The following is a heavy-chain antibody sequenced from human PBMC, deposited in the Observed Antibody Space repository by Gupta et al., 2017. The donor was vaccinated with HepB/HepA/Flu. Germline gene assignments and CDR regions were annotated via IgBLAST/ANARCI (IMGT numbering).Heavy chain of an antibody. D-gene: IGHD6-19*01. CDR2: IDWNRDNI. CDR1: GFTFDDYA. Sequence: DVKLEESGGGLVQPGRSLRLSCVASGFTFDDYAMHWVRQAPGKGLEWVSGIDWNRDNIHSADSVKGRFTTSRDNAKNSLYLQMNSLRAEDTAFYYCVKDSNGLVAGGNFDHWGQGTLVTVSS. V-gene: IGHV3-9*01. CDR3: VKDSNGLVAGGNFDH. J-gene: IGHJ4*02.